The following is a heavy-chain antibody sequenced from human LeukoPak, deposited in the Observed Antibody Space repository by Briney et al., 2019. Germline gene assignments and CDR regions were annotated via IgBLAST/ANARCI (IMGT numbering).Heavy chain of an antibody. CDR3: ARGYSYGLGFDY. J-gene: IGHJ4*02. CDR1: GFTFSSYS. D-gene: IGHD5-18*01. CDR2: IKPDGSEK. V-gene: IGHV3-7*01. Sequence: PGGSLRLSCAASGFTFSSYSMNWVRQAPGKGLERVANIKPDGSEKHYVDSVKGRFTISRDNAKDSLYLQMNSLRAEDTAVYYCARGYSYGLGFDYWGQGTLVTVSS.